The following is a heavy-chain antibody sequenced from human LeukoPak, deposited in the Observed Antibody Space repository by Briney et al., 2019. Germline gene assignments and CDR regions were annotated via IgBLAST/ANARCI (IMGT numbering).Heavy chain of an antibody. CDR3: AKDFMVRGVIRPFSYGMDV. J-gene: IGHJ6*02. D-gene: IGHD3-10*01. V-gene: IGHV3-9*01. CDR1: GFTFDDYA. CDR2: INWNSGSI. Sequence: GGSLRLSCAASGFTFDDYAMHWVRQAPGKGLEWVSGINWNSGSIGYADSVKGRFTISRDNSKNTLYLQMNSLRAEDTAVYYCAKDFMVRGVIRPFSYGMDVWGQGTTVTVSS.